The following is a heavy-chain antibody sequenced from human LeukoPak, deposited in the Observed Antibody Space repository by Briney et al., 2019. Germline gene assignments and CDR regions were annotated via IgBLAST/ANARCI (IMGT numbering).Heavy chain of an antibody. V-gene: IGHV3-66*01. CDR3: AKDLHEGYSSGWYYFDY. J-gene: IGHJ4*02. Sequence: GGSLRLSCAASGFTVSSNYMSWVRQAPGKGLEWVSVIYSGGSTYYADSVKGRFTISRDNSKNTLYLQMNSLRAEDTAVYYCAKDLHEGYSSGWYYFDYWGQGTLVTVSS. CDR1: GFTVSSNY. D-gene: IGHD6-19*01. CDR2: IYSGGST.